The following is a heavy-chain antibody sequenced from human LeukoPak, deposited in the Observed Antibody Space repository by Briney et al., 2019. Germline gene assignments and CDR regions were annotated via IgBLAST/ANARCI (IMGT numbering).Heavy chain of an antibody. D-gene: IGHD2-8*01. CDR1: GYDFTTYW. V-gene: IGHV5-51*01. CDR3: TRRGRAPSNWFDP. Sequence: GESLKISCKGSGYDFTTYWIAWVRQMPGKGLEWMGIIYPGDSDTRYNPSFQGQVTISADTSINTAYLQLSSLRASDTAIYYCTRRGRAPSNWFDPWGQGTLVTVSS. CDR2: IYPGDSDT. J-gene: IGHJ5*02.